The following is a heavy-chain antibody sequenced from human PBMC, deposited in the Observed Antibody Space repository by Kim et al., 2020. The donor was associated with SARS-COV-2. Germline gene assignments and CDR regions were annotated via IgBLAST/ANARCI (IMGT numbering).Heavy chain of an antibody. CDR1: GFTFSSYP. CDR3: ARETAASDGSWVDF. D-gene: IGHD6-13*01. J-gene: IGHJ4*02. Sequence: GGSLRLSCAASGFTFSSYPMHWVRQAPGKGLEAMAIISYDGTYEYYADSVKGRFTISRDNSKNTLSLQMNSLRGEDTAIYYCARETAASDGSWVDFWGQG. V-gene: IGHV3-30*04. CDR2: ISYDGTYE.